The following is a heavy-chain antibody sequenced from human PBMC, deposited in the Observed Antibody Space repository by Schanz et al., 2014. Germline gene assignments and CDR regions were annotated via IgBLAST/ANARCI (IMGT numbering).Heavy chain of an antibody. J-gene: IGHJ6*02. D-gene: IGHD2-8*01. CDR2: ISSGGTTI. V-gene: IGHV3-48*01. CDR3: ARAGCINGACKYGMDV. CDR1: GFSFSSYS. Sequence: EVQLLESGGGLVQPGESLRLSCAVSGFSFSSYSMSWVRQAPGKGLEWIAYISSGGTTIYYADSVKGRFTISRDNAKNSLYLQMNSLRAEDTAVYYCARAGCINGACKYGMDVWGQGTTVTVS.